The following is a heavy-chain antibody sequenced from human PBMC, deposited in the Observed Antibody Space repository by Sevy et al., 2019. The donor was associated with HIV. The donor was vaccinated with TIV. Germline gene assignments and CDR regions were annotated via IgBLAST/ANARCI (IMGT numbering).Heavy chain of an antibody. D-gene: IGHD3-22*01. CDR1: GYTFTSYG. CDR2: ISGYDGKT. CDR3: ARDRGVYDSSFGRADF. J-gene: IGHJ4*02. V-gene: IGHV1-18*01. Sequence: ASVKVSCRASGYTFTSYGISWVRQAPGKGLEWLGWISGYDGKTNYAQKVQGRVTMNPDTLTTTAYMELRGLRIDDTAVYYCARDRGVYDSSFGRADFWAQGTLVTVSS.